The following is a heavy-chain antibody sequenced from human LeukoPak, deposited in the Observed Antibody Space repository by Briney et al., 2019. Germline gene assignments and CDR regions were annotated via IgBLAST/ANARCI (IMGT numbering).Heavy chain of an antibody. CDR1: GYTFIGYF. CDR2: ISAYNGNT. Sequence: VASVKVSCKASGYTFIGYFIHWMRQAPGQGLEWMGWISAYNGNTNYAQKLQGRVTMTTDTSTSTAYMELRSLRSDDTAVYYCARDLHGSGSYYRLNWFDPWGQGTLATVSS. J-gene: IGHJ5*02. CDR3: ARDLHGSGSYYRLNWFDP. D-gene: IGHD3-10*01. V-gene: IGHV1-18*04.